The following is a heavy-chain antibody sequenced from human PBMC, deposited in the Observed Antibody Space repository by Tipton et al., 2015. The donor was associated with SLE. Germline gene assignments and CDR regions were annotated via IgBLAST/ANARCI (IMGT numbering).Heavy chain of an antibody. V-gene: IGHV4-59*11. J-gene: IGHJ5*02. CDR1: GGSISSHY. CDR2: IYYSGST. CDR3: AREAEDCSGGSCYSGWFDP. D-gene: IGHD2-15*01. Sequence: TLSLTCTVSGGSISSHYWSWIRQPPGKGLEWIGYIYYSGSTNYNPSLKSRVTISVGTSKNQFSLKLSSVTAADTAVYYCAREAEDCSGGSCYSGWFDPWGQGTLVTVSS.